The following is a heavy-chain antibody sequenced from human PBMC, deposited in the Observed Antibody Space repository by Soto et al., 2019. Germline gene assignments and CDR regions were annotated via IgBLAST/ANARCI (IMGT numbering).Heavy chain of an antibody. J-gene: IGHJ4*02. CDR2: IYYSGST. D-gene: IGHD1-1*01. V-gene: IGHV4-59*01. Sequence: SETLSLTCTVSGGSISSCYWSWIRQPPGKGLEWIGYIYYSGSTNYNPSLKSRVTISVDTSKNQFSLKLSSVTAADTAVYYCARARQLERRYYFDYWGQGTLVTVSS. CDR1: GGSISSCY. CDR3: ARARQLERRYYFDY.